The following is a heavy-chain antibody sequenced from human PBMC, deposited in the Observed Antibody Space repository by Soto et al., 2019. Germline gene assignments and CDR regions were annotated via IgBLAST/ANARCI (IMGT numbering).Heavy chain of an antibody. J-gene: IGHJ3*02. CDR3: ANLRGSGSYYKGPYRAFEI. CDR1: GGTFSSYT. V-gene: IGHV1-69*02. Sequence: ASVKVSCKASGGTFSSYTISWVRQAPGQGLEWMGRIIPILGIANYAQKFQGRVTITADKSTSTAYMELSSLRSEDTAVYYCANLRGSGSYYKGPYRAFEIWRQGTMVTGS. D-gene: IGHD3-10*01. CDR2: IIPILGIA.